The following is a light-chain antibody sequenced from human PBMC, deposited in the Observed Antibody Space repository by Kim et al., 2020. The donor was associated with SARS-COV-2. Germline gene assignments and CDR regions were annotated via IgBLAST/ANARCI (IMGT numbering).Light chain of an antibody. Sequence: ASVGDRVTITCRASQSITTYLNWYQQKPGKAPKLPIYAASSLQSGVPSRFSGSGSGTDFTLTIRNLQPEDFATYYCQQGYNPFFTFGPGTKVDIK. CDR3: QQGYNPFFT. J-gene: IGKJ3*01. CDR1: QSITTY. V-gene: IGKV1-39*01. CDR2: AAS.